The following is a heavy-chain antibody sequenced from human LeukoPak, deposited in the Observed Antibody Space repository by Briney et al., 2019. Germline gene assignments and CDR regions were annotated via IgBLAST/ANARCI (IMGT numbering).Heavy chain of an antibody. CDR2: IYYSGST. Sequence: PSETLSLTCTVSGGSISSSSYYWGWIRQPPGKGLEWIGSIYYSGSTYYNPSLKSRVTISVDTSKNQFSLKLSSVTAADTAVYCCAGIAAAGTGGYWGQGTLVTVSS. J-gene: IGHJ4*02. CDR1: GGSISSSSYY. D-gene: IGHD6-13*01. CDR3: AGIAAAGTGGY. V-gene: IGHV4-39*01.